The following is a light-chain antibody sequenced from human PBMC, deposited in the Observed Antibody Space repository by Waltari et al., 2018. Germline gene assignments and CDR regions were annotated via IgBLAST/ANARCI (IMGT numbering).Light chain of an antibody. CDR2: DAS. CDR1: QDISNY. J-gene: IGKJ4*01. Sequence: DIQMTQSPSSLSASVGDRVTITCQASQDISNYLSWYQLKPGIAPKILIFDASSLETGVPSRFSGSGAGTDFTFTINSLQPEDIGTYYCQQYASLPTVGGGTKVEI. CDR3: QQYASLPT. V-gene: IGKV1-33*01.